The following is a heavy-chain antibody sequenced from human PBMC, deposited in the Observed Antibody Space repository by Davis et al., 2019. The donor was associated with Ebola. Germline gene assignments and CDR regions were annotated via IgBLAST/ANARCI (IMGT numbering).Heavy chain of an antibody. CDR2: IWYDGSNK. J-gene: IGHJ4*02. CDR1: GFTFSSYG. Sequence: GESLKISCAASGFTFSSYGMHWVRQAPGKGLEWVAVIWYDGSNKYYADSVKGRFTISRDNSKNTLYLQMNSLRAEDTAVYYCARDGSGWYFWGQGTLVTVSS. CDR3: ARDGSGWYF. D-gene: IGHD6-19*01. V-gene: IGHV3-30*19.